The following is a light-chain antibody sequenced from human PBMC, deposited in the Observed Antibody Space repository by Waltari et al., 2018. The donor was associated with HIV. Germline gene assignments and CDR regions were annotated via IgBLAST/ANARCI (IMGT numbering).Light chain of an antibody. CDR2: ERD. CDR1: DRDFGLYYF. Sequence: SAVTQPSSVSGLPGQSITISCSGADRDFGLYYFVSWYQQHPGKLPSLILYERDSRASAISARFSGSKSGHTASLNISGLRAEDEADYYCASFTGDNSLLFGGGTKVTVL. V-gene: IGLV2-14*01. J-gene: IGLJ3*02. CDR3: ASFTGDNSLL.